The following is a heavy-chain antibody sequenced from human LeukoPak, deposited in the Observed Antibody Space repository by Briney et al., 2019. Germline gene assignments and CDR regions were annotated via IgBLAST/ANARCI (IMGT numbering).Heavy chain of an antibody. CDR3: ARGNSGSSHPLDY. V-gene: IGHV4-61*02. CDR2: IYTT. CDR1: GDSISSSSYY. Sequence: SQTLSLTCTVSGDSISSSSYYWSWIRQPAGKGLEWIGRIYTTNYNPSLKSRVTISVDTSKNQFSLKLSSVTAADTAVYYCARGNSGSSHPLDYWGQGTLVTVSS. D-gene: IGHD1-26*01. J-gene: IGHJ4*02.